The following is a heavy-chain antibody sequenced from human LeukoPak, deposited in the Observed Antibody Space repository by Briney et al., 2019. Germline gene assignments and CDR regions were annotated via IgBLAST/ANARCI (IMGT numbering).Heavy chain of an antibody. CDR2: VYYSGST. D-gene: IGHD3-3*01. J-gene: IGHJ5*02. Sequence: SETLSLTCTVSGGSISSSSFYWGWFRQPPEKELEWIGTVYYSGSTSYNPSLKSRVTISVDTSKNQFSLKLSSVTAADTAIYYCAADFWSGYSWFDPWGQGALVTVSS. CDR3: AADFWSGYSWFDP. V-gene: IGHV4-39*01. CDR1: GGSISSSSFY.